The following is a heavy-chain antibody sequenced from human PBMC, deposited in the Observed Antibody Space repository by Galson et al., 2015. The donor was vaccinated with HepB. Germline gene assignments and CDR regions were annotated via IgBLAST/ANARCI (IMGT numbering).Heavy chain of an antibody. Sequence: SVKVSCKASGYTFTSYAMHWVRQAPGQRLEWMGWINAGNGNTKYSQKFQGRVTITRDTSASTAYMELSSLRSEDTAVYYCARDRRRENRAFDIWGQGTMVTVSS. CDR2: INAGNGNT. V-gene: IGHV1-3*01. CDR1: GYTFTSYA. CDR3: ARDRRRENRAFDI. J-gene: IGHJ3*02. D-gene: IGHD1-14*01.